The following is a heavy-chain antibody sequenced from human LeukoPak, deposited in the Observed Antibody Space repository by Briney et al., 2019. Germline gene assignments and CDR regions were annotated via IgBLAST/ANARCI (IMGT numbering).Heavy chain of an antibody. J-gene: IGHJ4*02. CDR2: IYYSGST. Sequence: SETLSLTCTVSGGSISSYYWSWIRQPPGKGLEWIGYIYYSGSTNYNPSLKSRVTISVDTSKNQFSLKLSSVTAADTAVYYCARGDGDYTIDYWGQGTLVTVSS. CDR3: ARGDGDYTIDY. D-gene: IGHD4-17*01. V-gene: IGHV4-59*01. CDR1: GGSISSYY.